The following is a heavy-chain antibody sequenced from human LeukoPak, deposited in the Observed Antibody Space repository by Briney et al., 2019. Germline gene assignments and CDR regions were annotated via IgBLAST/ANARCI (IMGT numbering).Heavy chain of an antibody. CDR2: INPAGDT. D-gene: IGHD2-15*01. CDR3: ARGDCSGGSCSSMDV. J-gene: IGHJ6*02. Sequence: PGGSLRLSCAASGFTFSTYDMHWVRQATGKGLEWVSGINPAGDTYYPGSVKGRFTISREDAKNSFYLQMYSLRVGDTAVYYCARGDCSGGSCSSMDVWGQGTTVTVSS. CDR1: GFTFSTYD. V-gene: IGHV3-13*04.